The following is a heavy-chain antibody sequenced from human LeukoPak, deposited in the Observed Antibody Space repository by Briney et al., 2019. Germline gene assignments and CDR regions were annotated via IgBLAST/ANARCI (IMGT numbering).Heavy chain of an antibody. J-gene: IGHJ5*02. Sequence: GASVKVSCKASGGTFSSYAISWVRQAPGQGLEWMGGINPIFGTANYAQKFQGRVTITTDESTSTAYMELSSLRSEDTAVYYCAGQVVPAAKGNWFDPWGQGTLVTVSS. V-gene: IGHV1-69*05. CDR1: GGTFSSYA. CDR2: INPIFGTA. CDR3: AGQVVPAAKGNWFDP. D-gene: IGHD2-2*01.